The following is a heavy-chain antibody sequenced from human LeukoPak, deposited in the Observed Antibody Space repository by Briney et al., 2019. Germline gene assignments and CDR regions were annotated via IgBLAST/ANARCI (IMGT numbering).Heavy chain of an antibody. D-gene: IGHD2-2*01. CDR3: ARDGQEDIVVVPAARRDASRNWFDP. Sequence: ASVKVSCKASGYTFTSYGISWVRQAPGQGLEWMGWISAYNGNTNYAQKLQARVTMTTDTSTSTAYMELRSLRSDDTAVYYCARDGQEDIVVVPAARRDASRNWFDPWGQGTLVTVSS. V-gene: IGHV1-18*01. CDR2: ISAYNGNT. CDR1: GYTFTSYG. J-gene: IGHJ5*02.